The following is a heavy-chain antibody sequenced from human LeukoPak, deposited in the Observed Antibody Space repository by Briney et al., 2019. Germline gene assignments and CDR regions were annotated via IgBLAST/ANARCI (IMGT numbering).Heavy chain of an antibody. J-gene: IGHJ4*02. CDR2: IYYSGST. CDR3: ARVTRSGSYHTPGDY. CDR1: GGSISSGSYY. D-gene: IGHD1-26*01. V-gene: IGHV4-39*07. Sequence: PSETLSLTCTVSGGSISSGSYYWSWIRQPAGKGLEWIGSIYYSGSTYYNPSLKSRVTISVDTSKNQFSLKLSSVTAADTAVYYCARVTRSGSYHTPGDYWGQGTLVTVSS.